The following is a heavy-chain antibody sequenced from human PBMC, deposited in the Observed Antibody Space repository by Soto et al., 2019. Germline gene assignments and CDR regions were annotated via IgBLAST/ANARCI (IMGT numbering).Heavy chain of an antibody. CDR2: INHSGST. CDR1: GGSFSGYY. D-gene: IGHD7-27*01. V-gene: IGHV4-34*01. Sequence: SETLSLTCAVYGGSFSGYYWSWIRQPPGKGLEWIGEINHSGSTNYNPSLKSRVTISVDTSKNQFSLKLSSVTAADPAVYYCAGGPLTGRYFDYWGQGPLVTVSS. CDR3: AGGPLTGRYFDY. J-gene: IGHJ4*02.